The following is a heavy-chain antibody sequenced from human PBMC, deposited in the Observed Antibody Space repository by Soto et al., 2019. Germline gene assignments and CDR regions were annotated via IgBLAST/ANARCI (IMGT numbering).Heavy chain of an antibody. CDR3: VRATYFSDSSGYTRCLDY. V-gene: IGHV3-72*01. J-gene: IGHJ4*02. Sequence: GGSLRLSCSGSGFTLSDRYIDWVRQAPGKGLEWVGRSRDKPQGYSTAYAASVKGRFTTSRDESKNSAYLQMNSLKTEDTAVYYCVRATYFSDSSGYTRCLDYWGQGTLVTVSS. CDR2: SRDKPQGYST. D-gene: IGHD3-22*01. CDR1: GFTLSDRY.